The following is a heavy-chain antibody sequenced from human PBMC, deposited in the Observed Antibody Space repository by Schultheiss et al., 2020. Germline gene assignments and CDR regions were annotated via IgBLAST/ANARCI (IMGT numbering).Heavy chain of an antibody. J-gene: IGHJ3*02. CDR2: IYNSGST. Sequence: SQTLSLTCTDSGGSISSYYWSWIRQPPGKGLEWIGGLEWIGNIYNSGSTNYNPSLKSRVTISVDTSKNQFSLKLSSVTAADTAVYYCSWGTIFGARDAFNIWGQGTVVTVSS. CDR1: GGSISSYY. D-gene: IGHD3-10*02. V-gene: IGHV4-59*01. CDR3: SWGTIFGARDAFNI.